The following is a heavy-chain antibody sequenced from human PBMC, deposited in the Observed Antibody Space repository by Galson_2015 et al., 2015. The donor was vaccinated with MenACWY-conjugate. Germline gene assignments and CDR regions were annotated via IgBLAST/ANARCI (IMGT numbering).Heavy chain of an antibody. D-gene: IGHD3-10*01. CDR3: ARRITMVRGRGGWFDP. CDR2: INAGNGNT. J-gene: IGHJ5*02. CDR1: GYTFTSYA. Sequence: SCKASGYTFTSYAMHWVRQAPGQRLEWMGWINAGNGNTKYSQKFQGRVTITRDTSASTAYMELSSLRSEDTAVYYCARRITMVRGRGGWFDPWGQGTLVTVSS. V-gene: IGHV1-3*01.